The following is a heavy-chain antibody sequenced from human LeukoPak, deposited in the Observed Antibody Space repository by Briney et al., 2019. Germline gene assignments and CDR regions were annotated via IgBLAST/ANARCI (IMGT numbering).Heavy chain of an antibody. CDR3: ASLTIAVAGAPFDY. Sequence: SETLSLTCAVSGSSISTSYWSWIRQPPGKGLEWIGNIFYSGNTNYSPSLKSRITMSLDTSNNLLSLRLSSVTAADTAVYYCASLTIAVAGAPFDYWGQGTLVTVSS. CDR2: IFYSGNT. J-gene: IGHJ4*02. CDR1: GSSISTSY. V-gene: IGHV4-59*12. D-gene: IGHD6-19*01.